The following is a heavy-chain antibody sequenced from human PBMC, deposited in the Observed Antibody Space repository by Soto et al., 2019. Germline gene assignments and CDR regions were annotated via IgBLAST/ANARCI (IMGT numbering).Heavy chain of an antibody. CDR3: ARLITGTTTPFGMDV. D-gene: IGHD1-7*01. Sequence: GESLKISCQGSGYSFTSYWITWVRQMPGKGLEWMGRIDPSDSYTNYSPSFQGHVTISADKSISTAYLQWSSLKASDTAMYYCARLITGTTTPFGMDVWGQGTTVTVSS. CDR1: GYSFTSYW. J-gene: IGHJ6*02. V-gene: IGHV5-10-1*01. CDR2: IDPSDSYT.